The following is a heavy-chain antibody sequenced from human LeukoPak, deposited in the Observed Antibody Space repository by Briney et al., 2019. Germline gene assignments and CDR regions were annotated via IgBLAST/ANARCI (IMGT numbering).Heavy chain of an antibody. V-gene: IGHV4-59*01. CDR3: ARTYYYDSSGYHPFDP. J-gene: IGHJ5*02. CDR2: IYYSGST. Sequence: SETLSLTCTGSGGSISSYYWSWIRQPPGKGLEWIGYIYYSGSTNYNPSLKSRVTISVDTSKNQFSLKLSSVTAADTAVYYCARTYYYDSSGYHPFDPWGQGTLVTVSS. CDR1: GGSISSYY. D-gene: IGHD3-22*01.